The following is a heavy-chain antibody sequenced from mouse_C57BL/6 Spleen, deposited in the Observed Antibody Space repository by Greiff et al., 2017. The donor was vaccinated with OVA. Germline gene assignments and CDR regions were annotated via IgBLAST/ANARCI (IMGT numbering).Heavy chain of an antibody. V-gene: IGHV1-15*01. CDR2: IDPETGGT. CDR3: TRSAITTVPY. CDR1: GYTFTDYE. J-gene: IGHJ3*01. D-gene: IGHD1-1*01. Sequence: QVQLKQSGAELVRPGASVTLSCKASGYTFTDYEMHWVKQTPVHGLEWIGAIDPETGGTAYNQKFKGKAILTADKSSSTAYMELRSLTSEDSAVYYCTRSAITTVPYWGQGTLVTVSA.